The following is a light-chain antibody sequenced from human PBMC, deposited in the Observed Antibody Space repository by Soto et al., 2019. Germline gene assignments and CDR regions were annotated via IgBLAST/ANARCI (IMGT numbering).Light chain of an antibody. CDR1: QSVSIY. J-gene: IGKJ4*01. Sequence: EIVLTQSPGTLSLSPWERATLSCRTSQSVSIYLAWYQQRPGQAPRLLIHEASNRATGIPVRFSGSGSGTDFTLTISRLEPEDFAVYYCQQRRNWPLTFGGGTKVDIK. V-gene: IGKV3-11*01. CDR3: QQRRNWPLT. CDR2: EAS.